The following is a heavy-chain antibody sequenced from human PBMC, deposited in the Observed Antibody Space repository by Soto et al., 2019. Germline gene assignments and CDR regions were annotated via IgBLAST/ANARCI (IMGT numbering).Heavy chain of an antibody. V-gene: IGHV1-69*06. D-gene: IGHD4-4*01. CDR3: ARGAVAEMATVYYYGMDV. CDR1: GGTFSSYA. CDR2: IIPIFGTA. J-gene: IGHJ6*02. Sequence: SVKVSCKASGGTFSSYAISWVRQAPGQGLEWMGGIIPIFGTANYAQKFQGRVTITADKSTSTAYMELSSLRSEDTAVYYCARGAVAEMATVYYYGMDVWGQGTTVTAP.